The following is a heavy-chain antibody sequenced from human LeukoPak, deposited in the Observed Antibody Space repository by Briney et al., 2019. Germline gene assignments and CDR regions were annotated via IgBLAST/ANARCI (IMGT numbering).Heavy chain of an antibody. Sequence: PSETLSLTCAVYGGSFSGYYWSWIRQPPGKGLEWIGEINHSGSTNYNPSLKSRVTISVDTSKNQFSLKLSSVTAADTAVYYCARGLYDSSGYYSAFDIWGQGTMVTVSS. CDR1: GGSFSGYY. D-gene: IGHD3-22*01. CDR3: ARGLYDSSGYYSAFDI. J-gene: IGHJ3*02. CDR2: INHSGST. V-gene: IGHV4-34*01.